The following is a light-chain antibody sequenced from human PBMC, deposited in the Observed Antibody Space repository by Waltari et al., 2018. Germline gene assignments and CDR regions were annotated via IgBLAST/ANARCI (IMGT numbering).Light chain of an antibody. CDR1: QGISNW. V-gene: IGKV1D-16*01. CDR2: GAS. J-gene: IGKJ5*01. CDR3: QQYDNYPIT. Sequence: DIQMTQSPSPLSASVGDRVTITCRASQGISNWFAWYQQKPGKAPKSLLYGASNLQSGAPSRFSGSGSGTDFTLTITNVQPEDFATYYCQQYDNYPITFGQGTRLEIK.